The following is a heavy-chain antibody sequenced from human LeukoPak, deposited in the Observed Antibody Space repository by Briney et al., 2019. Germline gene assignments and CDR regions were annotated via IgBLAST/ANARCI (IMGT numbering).Heavy chain of an antibody. CDR2: ISYDGSNK. Sequence: PGGSLRLSCAASGFTFSSYAMHWVRQAPGKGLEWVAVISYDGSNKYYADSVKGRFTVSRDNSKNTLYLQMNSPRAEDTAVYYCAKATNYGDYWYYFDYWGQGTLVTVSS. V-gene: IGHV3-30-3*01. D-gene: IGHD4-17*01. CDR3: AKATNYGDYWYYFDY. CDR1: GFTFSSYA. J-gene: IGHJ4*02.